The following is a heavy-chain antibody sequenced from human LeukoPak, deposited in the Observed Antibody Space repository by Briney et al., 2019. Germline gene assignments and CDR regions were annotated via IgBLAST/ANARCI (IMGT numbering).Heavy chain of an antibody. J-gene: IGHJ4*02. Sequence: GGSLRLSCAASGFTFSSYAMSWVRQAPGKGLEWVAVISYDGSNKYYADSVKGRFTISRDNSKNTLYLQMNSLRAEDTAVYYCARGGIDYDFWSGSYFDYWGQGTPVTVSS. CDR1: GFTFSSYA. CDR3: ARGGIDYDFWSGSYFDY. D-gene: IGHD3-3*01. CDR2: ISYDGSNK. V-gene: IGHV3-30-3*01.